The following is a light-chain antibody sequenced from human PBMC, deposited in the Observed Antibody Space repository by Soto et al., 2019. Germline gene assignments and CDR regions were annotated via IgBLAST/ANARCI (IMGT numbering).Light chain of an antibody. Sequence: QSALTQPASVSGSPGQSITISCTGTSSDVGDYNYVSWYQQHPGKAPKIMIYDVSNRPSGVSNRFSGSESGNTASLTISRLQAEDEADYYCSSYTSSSTLVVFGGGTLLTVL. CDR3: SSYTSSSTLVV. V-gene: IGLV2-14*01. J-gene: IGLJ2*01. CDR1: SSDVGDYNY. CDR2: DVS.